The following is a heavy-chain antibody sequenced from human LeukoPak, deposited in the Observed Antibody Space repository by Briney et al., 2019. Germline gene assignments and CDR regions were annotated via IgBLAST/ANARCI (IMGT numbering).Heavy chain of an antibody. V-gene: IGHV3-30*04. CDR3: AKRGVVIRVILVGFHKEAYYFDS. Sequence: GGSLRLSCAASGFTFSSYAMHWVRQAPGKGLEWVAVISYDGSNKYYADSVKGRFTISTDHPKNTLYLQMNSLRAEDTAVYFCAKRGVVIRVILVGFHKEAYYFDSWGQGALVTVSS. CDR2: ISYDGSNK. D-gene: IGHD3-22*01. CDR1: GFTFSSYA. J-gene: IGHJ4*02.